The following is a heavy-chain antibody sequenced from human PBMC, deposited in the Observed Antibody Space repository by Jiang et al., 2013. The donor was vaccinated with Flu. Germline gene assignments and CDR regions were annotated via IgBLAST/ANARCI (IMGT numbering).Heavy chain of an antibody. CDR3: AKEDSSAGFGNDY. CDR1: GFTFSSYG. J-gene: IGHJ4*02. D-gene: IGHD3-22*01. CDR2: ISYDGSNK. V-gene: IGHV3-30*18. Sequence: VQLLESGGGVVQPGRSLRLSCAASGFTFSSYGMHWVRQAPGKGLEWVAVISYDGSNKYYADSVKGRFTISRDNSKNTLYLQMNSLRGEDTAVYYCAKEDSSAGFGNDYWGQGTLVTVSS.